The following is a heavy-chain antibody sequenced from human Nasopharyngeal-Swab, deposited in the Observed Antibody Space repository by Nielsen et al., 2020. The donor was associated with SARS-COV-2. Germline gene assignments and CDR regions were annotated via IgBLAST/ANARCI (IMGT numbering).Heavy chain of an antibody. D-gene: IGHD3-22*01. J-gene: IGHJ5*02. CDR1: GFTFSSYE. CDR3: ARKGLYDSSGYPFDP. Sequence: GGSLRLSCAASGFTFSSYEMNWVRQAPGKGLEWVSYISISGSTIYYADSVKGRFTISRDNAKNSLYLQMNSLRAEDTAVYYCARKGLYDSSGYPFDPWGKGTLVTVSS. V-gene: IGHV3-48*03. CDR2: ISISGSTI.